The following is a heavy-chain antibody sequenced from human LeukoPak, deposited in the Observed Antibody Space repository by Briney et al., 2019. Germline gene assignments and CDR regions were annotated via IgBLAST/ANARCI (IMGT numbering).Heavy chain of an antibody. CDR1: GFTFSSYA. CDR2: ISYDGSNK. D-gene: IGHD5-18*01. Sequence: GGSLRLSCAASGFTFSSYAMSWVRQAPGKGLEWVAVISYDGSNKSYGDSVKGRFTFSRDNSKNTLYLQMNYLRAEDTAVYYCARGTAEFDSWGQGTLVTVSS. V-gene: IGHV3-30-3*01. J-gene: IGHJ4*02. CDR3: ARGTAEFDS.